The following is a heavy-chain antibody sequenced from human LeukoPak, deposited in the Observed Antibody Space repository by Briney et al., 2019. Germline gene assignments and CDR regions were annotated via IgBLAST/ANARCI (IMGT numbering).Heavy chain of an antibody. D-gene: IGHD3-10*01. CDR2: IHHSGST. J-gene: IGHJ4*02. Sequence: KPSETLSLTCAVYGGSFSGYYWTWIRQPPGKGLEWIGEIHHSGSTNYNPSLKSRVTISVDTSKNQFSLKLSSVTAADTAVYYCARGGPYYLARLDPFDFWGQGTLVTVSS. CDR3: ARGGPYYLARLDPFDF. V-gene: IGHV4-34*01. CDR1: GGSFSGYY.